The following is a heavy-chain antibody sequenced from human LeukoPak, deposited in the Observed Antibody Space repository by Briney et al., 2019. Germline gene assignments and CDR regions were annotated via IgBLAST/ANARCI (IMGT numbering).Heavy chain of an antibody. D-gene: IGHD1-26*01. CDR3: ASLEGATGYYYMDV. V-gene: IGHV3-33*01. CDR2: IWYDGTNK. J-gene: IGHJ6*03. Sequence: PGGSLRLSCAASGFSFSSYGMHWVRQAPGKGLEWVAVIWYDGTNKYYADSVKGRFTISRDNSKNTLYLQMNSLRAEDTAVYYCASLEGATGYYYMDVWGKGTTVTVSS. CDR1: GFSFSSYG.